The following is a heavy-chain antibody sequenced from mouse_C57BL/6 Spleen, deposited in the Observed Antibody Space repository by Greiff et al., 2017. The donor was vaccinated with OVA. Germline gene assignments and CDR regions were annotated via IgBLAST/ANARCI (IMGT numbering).Heavy chain of an antibody. CDR2: ISDGGSYT. D-gene: IGHD3-2*02. CDR1: GFTFSSYA. Sequence: EVKLQESGGGLVKPGGSLKLSCAASGFTFSSYAMSWVRQTPEKRLEWVATISDGGSYTYYPDNVKGRFTISRDNAKNNLYLQMSHLKSEDTAMYYGARDQDYLDYWGQGTTLTVSS. V-gene: IGHV5-4*01. J-gene: IGHJ2*01. CDR3: ARDQDYLDY.